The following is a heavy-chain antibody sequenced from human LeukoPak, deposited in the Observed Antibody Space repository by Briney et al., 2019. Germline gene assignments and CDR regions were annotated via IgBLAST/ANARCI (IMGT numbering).Heavy chain of an antibody. CDR2: ISVSGNT. D-gene: IGHD5-12*01. CDR3: ARDRATFVY. V-gene: IGHV3-23*01. Sequence: PGGSLRLSCAASGFTLSSYAMSWVRQGPGKGLEWVSAISVSGNTHHADSAKGRFTISRDNAKNSLYLQMNSLRAEDTAVYYCARDRATFVYWGQGTLVTVSS. J-gene: IGHJ4*02. CDR1: GFTLSSYA.